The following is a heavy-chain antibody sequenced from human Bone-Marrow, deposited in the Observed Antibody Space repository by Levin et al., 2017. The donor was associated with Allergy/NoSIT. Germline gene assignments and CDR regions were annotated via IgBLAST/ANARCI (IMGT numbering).Heavy chain of an antibody. D-gene: IGHD2-21*01. J-gene: IGHJ4*02. V-gene: IGHV3-30*18. CDR3: AKDRRAYTESPDC. Sequence: SCAASGFTFSGHGMHWVRQAPGKGLEWVAVISYDGSNAYYVESVKGRFTISRDNSKNTLSLQMNSLRAEDTDIYYCAKDRRAYTESPDCWGQGTLVTVSS. CDR1: GFTFSGHG. CDR2: ISYDGSNA.